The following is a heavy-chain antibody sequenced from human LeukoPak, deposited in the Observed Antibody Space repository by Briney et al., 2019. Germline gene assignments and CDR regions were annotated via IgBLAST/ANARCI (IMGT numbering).Heavy chain of an antibody. CDR2: IDWDDDK. J-gene: IGHJ6*03. D-gene: IGHD3-22*01. CDR3: ARSTYYYDSSGYYYYYYYMDV. CDR1: GFSLSTSGMC. V-gene: IGHV2-70*01. Sequence: ESGPALVKPTQTLTLTCTFSGFSLSTSGMCVSWLRQPPGKALEWLALIDWDDDKYYSTSLKTRLTISKDTSKNQVVLTMTNMDPVDTATYYCARSTYYYDSSGYYYYYYYMDVWGKGTTVTVSS.